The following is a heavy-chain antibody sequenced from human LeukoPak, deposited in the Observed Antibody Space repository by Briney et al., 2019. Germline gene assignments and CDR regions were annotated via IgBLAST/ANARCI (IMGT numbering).Heavy chain of an antibody. Sequence: PSETLSLTCTVPGGSISSSNYYWDWIRQPPGKGLEWIGSIYYSGSTYYNPSLKSRVTISVDTSKNQFSLKLSSVTAADTAVYYCARDPDYDFPYFDYWGQGTLVTVSS. J-gene: IGHJ4*02. CDR1: GGSISSSNYY. V-gene: IGHV4-39*07. CDR2: IYYSGST. CDR3: ARDPDYDFPYFDY. D-gene: IGHD3-16*01.